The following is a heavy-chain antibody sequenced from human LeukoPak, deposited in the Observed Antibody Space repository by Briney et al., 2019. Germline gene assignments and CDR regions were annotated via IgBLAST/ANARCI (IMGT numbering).Heavy chain of an antibody. J-gene: IGHJ3*01. D-gene: IGHD6-13*01. Sequence: PGGSLRLSCVASGFTSSSYGMHWVRQAPGKGLEWVAIIWSDGSNRYYADSVKGRFTISRDNSKNTLYLQMSSLRAEDTAVYYCARADSSSWPGEAFDAWGQGTMVTVSS. CDR2: IWSDGSNR. CDR1: GFTSSSYG. CDR3: ARADSSSWPGEAFDA. V-gene: IGHV3-33*01.